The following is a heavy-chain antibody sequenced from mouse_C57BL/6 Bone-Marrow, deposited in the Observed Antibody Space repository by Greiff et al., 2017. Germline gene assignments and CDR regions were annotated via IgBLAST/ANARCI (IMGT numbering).Heavy chain of an antibody. V-gene: IGHV2-2*01. D-gene: IGHD3-3*01. CDR3: ARGTRFAY. CDR2: IWSGGST. CDR1: GFSLTSYG. Sequence: QVQLKESGPGLVQPSQSLSITCTVSGFSLTSYGVHWVRQSPGKGLEWLGVIWSGGSTDYNAAFISRLSISKDNSKSQVFFKMNRLQADDTAIYYCARGTRFAYWGQGTLVTVSA. J-gene: IGHJ3*01.